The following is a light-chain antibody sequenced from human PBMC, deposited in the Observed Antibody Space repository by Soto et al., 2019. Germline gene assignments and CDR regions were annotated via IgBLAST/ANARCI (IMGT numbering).Light chain of an antibody. CDR1: SSNIGAGYY. CDR3: QSYDRSLGDFV. J-gene: IGLJ7*01. V-gene: IGLV1-40*01. CDR2: LNS. Sequence: QSVLTQPPSVSGAPGQRVTISCTGSSSNIGAGYYVHWYQQLPGTAPKLLIYLNSKRPSGVPDRFSGSKSGTSASLAITGLQPEDEGDYYCQSYDRSLGDFVFGGGTQLTVL.